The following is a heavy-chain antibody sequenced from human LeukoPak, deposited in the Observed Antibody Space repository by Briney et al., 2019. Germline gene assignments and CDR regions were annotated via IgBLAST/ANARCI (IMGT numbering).Heavy chain of an antibody. CDR2: ITSTDGPR. Sequence: GGSLRLSCATSGFIFSDYYMGWIRRAPGKGLGKGLEWVSYITSTDGPRYYADSVKGRFTISRDNAKNSVYLQMDSLRVEDTAVYYCVRGYRTPTPWGLGTLVTVSS. J-gene: IGHJ5*02. D-gene: IGHD1-1*01. CDR1: GFIFSDYY. V-gene: IGHV3-11*01. CDR3: VRGYRTPTP.